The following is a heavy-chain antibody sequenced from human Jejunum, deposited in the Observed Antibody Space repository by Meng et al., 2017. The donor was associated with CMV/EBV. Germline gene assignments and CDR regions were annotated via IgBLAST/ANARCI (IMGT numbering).Heavy chain of an antibody. V-gene: IGHV1-46*01. D-gene: IGHD6-13*01. CDR3: ARTRFSSSRWSPVDN. Sequence: QVQLGYAWAEVRRPWALVKVSCKATGYIFTTYYTQWVRQASGQGLEWMGEIHPSGDTDYAQKFQGRVTMNTDTSTTTVYMELSSLRSEDTAVYYCARTRFSSSRWSPVDNWGQGTLVTVSS. J-gene: IGHJ4*02. CDR1: GYIFTTYY. CDR2: IHPSGDT.